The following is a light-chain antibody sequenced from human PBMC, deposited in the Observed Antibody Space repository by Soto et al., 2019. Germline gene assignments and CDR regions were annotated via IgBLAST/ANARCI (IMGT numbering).Light chain of an antibody. J-gene: IGLJ1*01. V-gene: IGLV2-14*01. CDR2: DVT. CDR3: ISYASSNTYV. Sequence: QSALTQPASVSGSPGQSITISCTGTSSDVGGYDYVSWYQQHPGKAPKLMIYDVTHRPSGVSNRFSGSKSGNTASLTISGLQAEDEADYYCISYASSNTYVFGTRTKLTVL. CDR1: SSDVGGYDY.